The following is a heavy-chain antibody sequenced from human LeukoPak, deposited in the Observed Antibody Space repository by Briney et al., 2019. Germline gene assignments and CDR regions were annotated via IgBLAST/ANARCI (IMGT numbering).Heavy chain of an antibody. J-gene: IGHJ4*02. D-gene: IGHD2-2*01. V-gene: IGHV3-74*01. Sequence: PGGSLRLSCAASGNYWMHWVRQAPGKGLVWVSHINSDGSWTGYADSVKGRFTISKDNAKNTVYLQMNNPRAEDTAVYYCVSFYETYWGRGTLVTVSS. CDR1: GNYW. CDR3: VSFYETY. CDR2: INSDGSWT.